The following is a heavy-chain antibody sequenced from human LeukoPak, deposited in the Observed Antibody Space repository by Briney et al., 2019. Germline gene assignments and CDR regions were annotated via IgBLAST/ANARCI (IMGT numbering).Heavy chain of an antibody. CDR2: ISAYNGDT. V-gene: IGHV1-18*04. J-gene: IGHJ6*03. CDR3: ARAHDYYYYMDV. Sequence: ASVKVSCKASGYTFTDYFMNWVRQAPGQGLEWMGWISAYNGDTNYAQKLQGRVTMTTDTSTSTAYMELRSLRSDDTAVYYCARAHDYYYYMDVWGKGTTVTVSS. CDR1: GYTFTDYF.